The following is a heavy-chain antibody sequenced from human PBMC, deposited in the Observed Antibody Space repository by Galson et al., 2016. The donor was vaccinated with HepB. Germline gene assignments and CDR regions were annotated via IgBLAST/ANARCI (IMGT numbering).Heavy chain of an antibody. CDR1: GASINSYF. D-gene: IGHD3-3*01. CDR3: ARDLGVLNWFDL. Sequence: SETLSLTCSVSGASINSYFWSWIRRPPGKGLEWIGYMFYNGNTAYNPSLKSRLTISVDTSKNQFSLKLTSVTAADTAVYYCARDLGVLNWFDLWGQGTLVTVSS. J-gene: IGHJ5*02. CDR2: MFYNGNT. V-gene: IGHV4-59*01.